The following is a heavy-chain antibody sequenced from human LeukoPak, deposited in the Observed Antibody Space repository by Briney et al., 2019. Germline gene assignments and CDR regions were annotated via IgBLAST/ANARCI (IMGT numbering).Heavy chain of an antibody. D-gene: IGHD3-10*01. J-gene: IGHJ3*02. CDR1: GYSFTTYW. CDR2: IYPGDSDT. V-gene: IGHV5-51*01. CDR3: ARRLLWFEESLHAFDI. Sequence: GESLKISCKGSGYSFTTYWIGWVRQMPGKGLEWMGIIYPGDSDTRYSPSFQGQVTISADKSISTAFLQWSSLKASDTAMHYCARRLLWFEESLHAFDIWGQGTMVTVSS.